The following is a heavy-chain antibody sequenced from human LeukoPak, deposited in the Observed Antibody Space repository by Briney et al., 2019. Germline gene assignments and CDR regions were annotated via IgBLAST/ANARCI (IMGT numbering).Heavy chain of an antibody. J-gene: IGHJ6*03. D-gene: IGHD1-26*01. CDR3: SKEGSGSFYYMDV. V-gene: IGHV3-30-3*01. Sequence: GGSLRLSCAASGFTFSSYAMHWVRQAPGKGLEWVAVISYDGSNKYYADSVKGRFTISRDNSKNTLYLQMNSLRAEDTAVYYCSKEGSGSFYYMDVWAKGTTVTVSS. CDR1: GFTFSSYA. CDR2: ISYDGSNK.